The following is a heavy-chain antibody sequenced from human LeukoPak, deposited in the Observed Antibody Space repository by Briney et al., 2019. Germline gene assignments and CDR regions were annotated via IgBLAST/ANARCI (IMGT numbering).Heavy chain of an antibody. CDR3: ARHRTSGWGLDY. Sequence: SETLSLTCTVSGGSISSYHWSWIRQPPGQGLEWIGYISTSGSTNYNPSLQSRVTTSVDTSKNQLSLKLSSVTDADTAVCYCARHRTSGWGLDYWGQGTHVTVS. CDR1: GGSISSYH. D-gene: IGHD6-19*01. J-gene: IGHJ4*02. V-gene: IGHV4-59*08. CDR2: ISTSGST.